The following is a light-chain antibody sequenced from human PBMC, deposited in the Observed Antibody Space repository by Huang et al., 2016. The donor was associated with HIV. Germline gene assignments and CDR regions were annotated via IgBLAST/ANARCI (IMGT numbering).Light chain of an antibody. Sequence: EIVMTQSPTTLSVSPGQRVTLSCRANRGVSTYLAWYQQRHGQSPRLLIYGSSTRAPGIPARFSGSGSGTDFSLTISSLQSEDFALYYCHQYNNWLLSFGGGTRV. J-gene: IGKJ4*01. V-gene: IGKV3-15*01. CDR3: HQYNNWLLS. CDR1: RGVSTY. CDR2: GSS.